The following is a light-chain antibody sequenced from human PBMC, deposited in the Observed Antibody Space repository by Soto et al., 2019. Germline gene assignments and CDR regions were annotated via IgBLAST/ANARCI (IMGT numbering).Light chain of an antibody. CDR2: DVS. CDR1: SSDVGGYNF. CDR3: SSYTTSSTVV. J-gene: IGLJ2*01. V-gene: IGLV2-14*03. Sequence: QSVLTQPASVSGSPGQSITISCTGTSSDVGGYNFVSWYQQHPGKAPKLMIYDVSKWPSGVSNRFSGSKSGNTASLTISGLQAEDEANYYCSSYTTSSTVVFGGGTKLTVL.